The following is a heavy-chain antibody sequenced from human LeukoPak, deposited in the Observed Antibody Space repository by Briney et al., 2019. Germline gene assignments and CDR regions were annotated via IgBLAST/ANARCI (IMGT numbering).Heavy chain of an antibody. Sequence: PGGSLRLSCTTSGFNFGDYAMSWFRQAPEKGLEGVGFITNKAFGGTAEYAASVKGRFTISRDDSRSTAYLQMDNVRPEDTGIYYCTRDEYGYGSNFSDYWGQGTLVTVST. D-gene: IGHD5-18*01. J-gene: IGHJ4*02. V-gene: IGHV3-49*03. CDR3: TRDEYGYGSNFSDY. CDR2: ITNKAFGGTA. CDR1: GFNFGDYA.